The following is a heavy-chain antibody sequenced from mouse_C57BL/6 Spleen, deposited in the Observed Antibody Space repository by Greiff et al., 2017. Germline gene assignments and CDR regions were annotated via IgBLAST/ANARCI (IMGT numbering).Heavy chain of an antibody. CDR1: GYTFTSYW. J-gene: IGHJ1*03. CDR3: ASGGTTVVASHWYFDV. V-gene: IGHV1-7*01. Sequence: VQLQQSGAELAKPGASVKLSCKASGYTFTSYWMHWVKQRPGQGLEWIGYINPISGYTKYNQKFKDKATFTADKSSSTAYMQLSSLTYEDAAVYYCASGGTTVVASHWYFDVWGTGTTVTVSS. D-gene: IGHD1-1*01. CDR2: INPISGYT.